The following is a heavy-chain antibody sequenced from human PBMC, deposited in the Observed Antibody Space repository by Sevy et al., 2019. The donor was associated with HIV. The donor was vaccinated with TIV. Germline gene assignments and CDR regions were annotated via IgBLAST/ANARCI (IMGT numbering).Heavy chain of an antibody. CDR1: GYSFISYW. Sequence: GESLKISCKGSGYSFISYWIGWVRQMPGKGLEWMGIIYPGDSDTRYRPSFQGQVTLSADKSTSTPYLQWSGLKASDTAMYYCARQVSGDGSTYYHPTNFYYLGQGTLVTVSS. D-gene: IGHD3-22*01. J-gene: IGHJ4*02. V-gene: IGHV5-51*01. CDR2: IYPGDSDT. CDR3: ARQVSGDGSTYYHPTNFYY.